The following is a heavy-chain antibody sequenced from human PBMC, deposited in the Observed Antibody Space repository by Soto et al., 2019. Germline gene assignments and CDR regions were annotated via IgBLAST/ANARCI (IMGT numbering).Heavy chain of an antibody. CDR3: ARAGSAPTVPNNWFDP. J-gene: IGHJ5*02. CDR1: GYTFTSYG. Sequence: GASVKVSCKASGYTFTSYGISWVRQAPGQGLEWMGWISAYNGNTNYAQKLQGRVTMTTDTSTSTAYMELRSLRSDDTVVYYCARAGSAPTVPNNWFDPWGQGTMVAVSS. V-gene: IGHV1-18*01. D-gene: IGHD4-17*01. CDR2: ISAYNGNT.